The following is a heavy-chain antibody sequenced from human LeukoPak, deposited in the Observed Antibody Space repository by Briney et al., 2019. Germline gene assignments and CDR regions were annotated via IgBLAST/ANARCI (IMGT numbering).Heavy chain of an antibody. CDR1: GYTFTGYY. CDR2: INPNSGGT. D-gene: IGHD4-17*01. Sequence: GASVKVSCKASGYTFTGYYMHWVRQAPGQGLEWMGRINPNSGGTNYAQKFQGRVTVTRDTSISTAYMELSRLRSDDTAVYYGVILWQTTVTTWRAFDYWGQGTLVTVSS. V-gene: IGHV1-2*06. J-gene: IGHJ4*02. CDR3: VILWQTTVTTWRAFDY.